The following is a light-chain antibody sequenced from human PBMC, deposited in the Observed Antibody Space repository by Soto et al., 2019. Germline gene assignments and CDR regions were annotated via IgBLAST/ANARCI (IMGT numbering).Light chain of an antibody. CDR1: SSDIGDYNY. Sequence: QCALTQPASVSGSPGQSITISCTGTSSDIGDYNYVSWYQQRPEKAPELMIYGVNNRPPGVSNRFSGSKSGNTASLTISGLQAEDEADYYCSSYTSSITYVFGTGTKVTVL. CDR3: SSYTSSITYV. J-gene: IGLJ1*01. V-gene: IGLV2-14*01. CDR2: GVN.